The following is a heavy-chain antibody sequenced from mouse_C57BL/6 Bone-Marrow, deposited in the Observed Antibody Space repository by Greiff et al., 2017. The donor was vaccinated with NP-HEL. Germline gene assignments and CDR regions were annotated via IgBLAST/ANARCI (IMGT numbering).Heavy chain of an antibody. Sequence: QVQLQQPGAELVKPGASVKLSCKASGYTFTSYWMHWVKQRPGQGLEWIGLIHPNSGSPPYNEKFKSTATLTVDKSSRTAYMQLSSLTSEDSAVYYCARRYYYGSPWFAYWGQGTLVTVSA. CDR2: IHPNSGSP. D-gene: IGHD1-1*01. V-gene: IGHV1-64*01. J-gene: IGHJ3*01. CDR3: ARRYYYGSPWFAY. CDR1: GYTFTSYW.